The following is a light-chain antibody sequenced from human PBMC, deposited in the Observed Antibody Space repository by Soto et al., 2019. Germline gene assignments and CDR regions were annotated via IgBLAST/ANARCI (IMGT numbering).Light chain of an antibody. CDR1: HSFSTY. Sequence: DIQLTQSPSSLSASLGDRVTITCRASHSFSTYLNWYQRRPGRAPELLIFSASSLQSGVPSRFSGRGSGTDFTLTISSLQPEDFAIYYCQQSYSTPYTFGRGTKVDIK. V-gene: IGKV1-39*01. J-gene: IGKJ2*01. CDR2: SAS. CDR3: QQSYSTPYT.